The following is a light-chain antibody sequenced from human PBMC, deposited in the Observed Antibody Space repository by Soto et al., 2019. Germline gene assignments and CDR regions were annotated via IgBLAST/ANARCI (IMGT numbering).Light chain of an antibody. CDR2: EVN. J-gene: IGLJ1*01. Sequence: QPVLTQPASVAGSPGQSITISCTGTSSDVGGYDYVSWYQQHPGKAPKLIIYEVNNRPSGVPDRFSGSKSGNTASLTVSGLQAEDEADYYCSSYAGSSNVFGTGTKVTVL. V-gene: IGLV2-8*01. CDR1: SSDVGGYDY. CDR3: SSYAGSSNV.